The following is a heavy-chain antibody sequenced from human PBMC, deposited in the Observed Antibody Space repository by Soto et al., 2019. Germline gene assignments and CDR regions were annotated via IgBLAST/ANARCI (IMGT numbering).Heavy chain of an antibody. V-gene: IGHV1-69*13. J-gene: IGHJ4*02. CDR3: AMIEYSSGSDY. CDR2: IMPIFGTT. D-gene: IGHD6-19*01. Sequence: SVKVSCKASGGTFSSFPIAWVRQAPGQGLEWVGGIMPIFGTTKYAQNFRDRVTIYADESTSTAYMELSSLRFEDTAVYYCAMIEYSSGSDYWGQGTLVTVSS. CDR1: GGTFSSFP.